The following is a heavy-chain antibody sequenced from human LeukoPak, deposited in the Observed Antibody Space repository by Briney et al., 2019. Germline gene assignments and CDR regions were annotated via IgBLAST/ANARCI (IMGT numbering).Heavy chain of an antibody. CDR3: ASARGGNYYWDF. Sequence: GESLKISCKGSGYSFTGYWIGWVRQMPGKGLEWMGIIYPGNSDTRYSPSFEGQVTISADKSTNTAYLQWSSLKASDSAMYYCASARGGNYYWDFWGQGTPATVSS. CDR2: IYPGNSDT. J-gene: IGHJ4*02. V-gene: IGHV5-51*01. CDR1: GYSFTGYW. D-gene: IGHD3-16*01.